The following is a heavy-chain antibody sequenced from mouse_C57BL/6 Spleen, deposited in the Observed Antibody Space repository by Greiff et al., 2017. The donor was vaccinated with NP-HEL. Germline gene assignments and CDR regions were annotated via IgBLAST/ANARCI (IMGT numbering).Heavy chain of an antibody. CDR3: ARATVVEAMDY. D-gene: IGHD1-1*01. CDR1: GYTFTDYY. J-gene: IGHJ4*01. Sequence: EVQLQQSGPELVKPGASVKISCKASGYTFTDYYMNWVKQSHGKSLEWIGDINPNNGGTSYNQKFKGKATLTVDKSSRTAYMELRSLTSEDSAVYYCARATVVEAMDYWGQGTSVTVSS. CDR2: INPNNGGT. V-gene: IGHV1-26*01.